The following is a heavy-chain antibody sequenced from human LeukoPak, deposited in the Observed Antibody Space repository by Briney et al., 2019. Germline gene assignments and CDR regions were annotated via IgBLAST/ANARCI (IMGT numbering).Heavy chain of an antibody. CDR1: GGTFSSYA. D-gene: IGHD6-13*01. CDR2: IIPIFGTA. CDR3: ARDRGIAAAGPFDY. Sequence: GASVKVSCKASGGTFSSYAISWVRQAPGQGLEWMGGIIPIFGTANYAQKFQGRVTITADESTSTAYMELSSLRSEDTAVYYCARDRGIAAAGPFDYWGQGALVTVSS. V-gene: IGHV1-69*13. J-gene: IGHJ4*02.